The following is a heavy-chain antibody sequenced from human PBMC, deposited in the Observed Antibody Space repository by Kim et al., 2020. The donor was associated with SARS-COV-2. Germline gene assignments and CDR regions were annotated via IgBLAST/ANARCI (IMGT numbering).Heavy chain of an antibody. CDR1: GFTFSSYG. Sequence: GGSLRLSCAASGFTFSSYGMHWVRQAPGKGLEWVAVIWYDGSNKYYADSVKGRFTISRDNSKNTLYLQMNSLRAEDTAVYYCARGFGGVISPPDYWGQGTLVTVSS. J-gene: IGHJ4*02. D-gene: IGHD3-16*01. CDR3: ARGFGGVISPPDY. V-gene: IGHV3-33*01. CDR2: IWYDGSNK.